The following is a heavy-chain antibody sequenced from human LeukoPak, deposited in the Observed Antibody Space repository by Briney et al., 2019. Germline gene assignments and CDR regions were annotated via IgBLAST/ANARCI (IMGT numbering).Heavy chain of an antibody. CDR1: GGSFSGYY. J-gene: IGHJ5*02. D-gene: IGHD7-27*01. V-gene: IGHV4-34*01. CDR2: INHSGST. CDR3: ARGARRDNMGTTWFDP. Sequence: PSETLSLTCAVYGGSFSGYYWSWIRQPPGKGLEWIGEINHSGSTSYNPSLKSRVTISVDTSKNQFSLKLSSVTAADTAVYYCARGARRDNMGTTWFDPWGQGTLVTVSS.